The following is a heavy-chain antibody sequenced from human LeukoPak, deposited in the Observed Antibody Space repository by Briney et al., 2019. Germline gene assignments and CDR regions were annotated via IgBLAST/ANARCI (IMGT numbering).Heavy chain of an antibody. CDR2: IGGSGTST. D-gene: IGHD2-21*02. CDR1: GFTFSSYA. Sequence: PGGSLRLSCAVSGFTFSSYAMSWVRRAPGKGLEWVSGIGGSGTSTYYADSVKGRFTISRDNSKNTLYLQMNSLRADDTAVYYCARAADDYFFDSWGQGTLITVSS. CDR3: ARAADDYFFDS. J-gene: IGHJ4*02. V-gene: IGHV3-23*01.